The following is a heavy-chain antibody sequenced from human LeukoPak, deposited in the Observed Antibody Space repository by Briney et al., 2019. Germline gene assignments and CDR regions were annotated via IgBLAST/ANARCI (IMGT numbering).Heavy chain of an antibody. CDR2: INWNGGST. CDR3: ARDRPQQWLVRGQRGYYYYMDV. V-gene: IGHV3-20*04. Sequence: GGTLRLSCAASGFTFSSYGMSWVRQAPGKGLEWVSGINWNGGSTGYADSVKGRFTISRDIAKNSLYLQMNSLRAEDTAVYYCARDRPQQWLVRGQRGYYYYMDVWGKGTTVTISS. J-gene: IGHJ6*03. D-gene: IGHD6-19*01. CDR1: GFTFSSYG.